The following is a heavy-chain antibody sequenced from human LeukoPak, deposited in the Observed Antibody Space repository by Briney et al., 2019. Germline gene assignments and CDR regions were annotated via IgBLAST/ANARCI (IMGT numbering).Heavy chain of an antibody. CDR1: GGSISSYY. D-gene: IGHD4-17*01. CDR2: IYTSGST. Sequence: SETLSLTCTVPGGSISSYYWSWIRQPAGKGLEWIGRIYTSGSTNYNPSLKSRVTMSVDTSKNQFSLKLSSVTAADTAVYYCARSEDYGDYGAFDIWGQGTMVTVSS. J-gene: IGHJ3*02. V-gene: IGHV4-4*07. CDR3: ARSEDYGDYGAFDI.